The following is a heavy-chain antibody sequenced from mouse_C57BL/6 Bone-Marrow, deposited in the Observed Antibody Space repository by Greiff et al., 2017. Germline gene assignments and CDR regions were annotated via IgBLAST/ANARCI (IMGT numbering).Heavy chain of an antibody. D-gene: IGHD2-2*01. Sequence: QVQLQQPGAELVRPGTSVKLSCKASGSPFTSYWMHWVKTRPGQGLEWIGVIDPSDSYTNYNQTFKGKAKLTVDTSSSTAYMQRSSLTSEDSAVYYCASPWLRRKPALFAYWGQGPLVTVSA. CDR3: ASPWLRRKPALFAY. CDR2: IDPSDSYT. J-gene: IGHJ3*01. CDR1: GSPFTSYW. V-gene: IGHV1-59*01.